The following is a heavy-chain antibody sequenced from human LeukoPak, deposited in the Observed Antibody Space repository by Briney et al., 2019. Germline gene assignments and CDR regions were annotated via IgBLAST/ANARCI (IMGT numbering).Heavy chain of an antibody. V-gene: IGHV1-2*02. CDR1: EYTFTGYY. Sequence: ASVKVSCKASEYTFTGYYIHWVRQAPGQGLQWMGWINPNSGFAHYPQNFQGRLTMTRDTSISTVYMELSRLRSDDTAVYYCARDRAVATIGGVDYWGQGTLVTVSS. CDR2: INPNSGFA. J-gene: IGHJ4*02. D-gene: IGHD5-12*01. CDR3: ARDRAVATIGGVDY.